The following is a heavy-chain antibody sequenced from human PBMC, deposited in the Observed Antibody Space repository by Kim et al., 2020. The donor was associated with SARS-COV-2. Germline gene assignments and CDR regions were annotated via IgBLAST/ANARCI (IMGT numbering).Heavy chain of an antibody. D-gene: IGHD4-17*01. V-gene: IGHV1-46*01. CDR3: ARDITAGDYGYFDY. J-gene: IGHJ4*02. Sequence: AQKVKGRVTMTRDTSTSTVYMELSSLRSEDTAVYYCARDITAGDYGYFDYWGQGTLVTVSS.